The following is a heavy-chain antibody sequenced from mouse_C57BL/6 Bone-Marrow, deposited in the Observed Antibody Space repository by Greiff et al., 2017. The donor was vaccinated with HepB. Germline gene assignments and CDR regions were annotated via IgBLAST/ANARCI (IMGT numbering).Heavy chain of an antibody. D-gene: IGHD1-1*01. CDR2: ISNGGGST. V-gene: IGHV5-12*01. CDR3: ARQGTTVVAHWYFDV. J-gene: IGHJ1*03. CDR1: GFTFSDYY. Sequence: EVKLQESGGGLVQPGGSLKLSCAASGFTFSDYYMYWVRQTPEKRLEWVAYISNGGGSTYYPDTVKGRFTISRDNAKNTLYLQMSRLKSEDTAMYYCARQGTTVVAHWYFDVWGTGTTVTVSS.